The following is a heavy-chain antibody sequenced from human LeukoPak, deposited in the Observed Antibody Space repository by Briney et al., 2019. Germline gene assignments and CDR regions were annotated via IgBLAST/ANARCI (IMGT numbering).Heavy chain of an antibody. CDR1: GYTFTGYY. J-gene: IGHJ4*02. V-gene: IGHV1-2*02. D-gene: IGHD3-10*01. CDR2: INPNSGGT. Sequence: ASVKVSCKASGYTFTGYYMHWVRQAPGQGLEWMGWINPNSGGTNYAQKFQGRVTMTRDTSISTAYMELSRLRSDDTAVYYCARDLVYWVWGVIILGYYFDYWGQGTLVTVSS. CDR3: ARDLVYWVWGVIILGYYFDY.